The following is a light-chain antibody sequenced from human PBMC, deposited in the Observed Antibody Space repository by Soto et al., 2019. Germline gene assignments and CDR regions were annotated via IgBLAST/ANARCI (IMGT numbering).Light chain of an antibody. V-gene: IGKV3-11*01. CDR3: QQRSNWRWT. CDR1: QSVGGY. J-gene: IGKJ1*01. CDR2: GAS. Sequence: EIVLTQSPATVSVSPGGRVILSCRASQSVGGYLAWYQQRPGQAPRLLIYGASNRASGIPVRFIGSGSGTVYTLTISRLEPEDFGVYYCQQRSNWRWTVGQGTKVDSK.